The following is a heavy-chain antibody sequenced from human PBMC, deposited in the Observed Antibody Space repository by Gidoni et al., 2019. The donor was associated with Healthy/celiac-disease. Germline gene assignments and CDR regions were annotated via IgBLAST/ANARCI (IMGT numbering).Heavy chain of an antibody. Sequence: QVQLVESGGGVVQPGRSRRLSCAASGFTFSSYGMHWVRQAPGKGLEWVAVISYDGSNKYYADSVKGRFTISRDNSKNTLYLQMNSLRAEDTAVYYCAKDAVAWDGYNWFDPWGQGTLVTVSS. J-gene: IGHJ5*02. D-gene: IGHD1-26*01. CDR3: AKDAVAWDGYNWFDP. V-gene: IGHV3-30*18. CDR2: ISYDGSNK. CDR1: GFTFSSYG.